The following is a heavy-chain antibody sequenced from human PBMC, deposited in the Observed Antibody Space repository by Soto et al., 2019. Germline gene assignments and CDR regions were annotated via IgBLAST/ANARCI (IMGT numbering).Heavy chain of an antibody. V-gene: IGHV1-69*01. Sequence: QVQLVQSGAEVKKPGSSVKFSCKASGGTFSSYAISWLRQAPGQGLEWMGGVIPIFGTANYAQKFQGRVTITPDESTSTGYMDLSSLRSEDTAVYYCARGKKDYYGMDVWGQGTTVTVSS. CDR1: GGTFSSYA. CDR3: ARGKKDYYGMDV. CDR2: VIPIFGTA. J-gene: IGHJ6*02.